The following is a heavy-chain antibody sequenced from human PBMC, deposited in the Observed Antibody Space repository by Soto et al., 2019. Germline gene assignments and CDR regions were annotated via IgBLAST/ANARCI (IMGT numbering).Heavy chain of an antibody. CDR3: VRYDRINMKPYSPEGFHI. V-gene: IGHV4-39*01. Sequence: SETLSLTCTVSGDSISSSNSHWGWTRQPPGKGLEYIGSVYYGGAIFYSGNIYYNPSLKSRVTISVDTSKNQFSLRLSSVTAADTGVYYCVRYDRINMKPYSPEGFHIWGQGTMVTVS. J-gene: IGHJ3*02. D-gene: IGHD3-3*02. CDR2: VYYGGAIFYSGNI. CDR1: GDSISSSNSH.